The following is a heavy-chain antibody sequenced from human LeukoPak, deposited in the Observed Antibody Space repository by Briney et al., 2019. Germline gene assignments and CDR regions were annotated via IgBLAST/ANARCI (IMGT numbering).Heavy chain of an antibody. Sequence: ASVKVSCKASGYTFTGYYMHWVRQAPGQGLEWMGWINPNRGGTNYAQKFQGRVTMTRDTSISTAYMELSRLRSDDTAVYYCASIQQLWFGELLDYWGQGTLVTVSS. CDR3: ASIQQLWFGELLDY. CDR1: GYTFTGYY. V-gene: IGHV1-2*02. CDR2: INPNRGGT. D-gene: IGHD3-10*01. J-gene: IGHJ4*02.